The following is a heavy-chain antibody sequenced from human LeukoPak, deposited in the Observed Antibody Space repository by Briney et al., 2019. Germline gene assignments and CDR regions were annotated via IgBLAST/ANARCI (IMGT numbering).Heavy chain of an antibody. CDR2: ISAYNGNT. D-gene: IGHD5-24*01. CDR3: ARDFPGRDGYNYCWFDP. V-gene: IGHV1-18*01. CDR1: GYTFTSYG. J-gene: IGHJ5*02. Sequence: ASVMGSCTASGYTFTSYGISWGRQAPGQGLEWMGWISAYNGNTNYAQKLQGRVTMTTDTSTSTAYMELRSLRSDDTAVYYCARDFPGRDGYNYCWFDPWGQGTLVTVSS.